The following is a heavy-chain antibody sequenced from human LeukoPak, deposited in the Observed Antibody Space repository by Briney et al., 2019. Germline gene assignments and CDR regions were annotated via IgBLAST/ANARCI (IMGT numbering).Heavy chain of an antibody. V-gene: IGHV3-9*01. Sequence: GRSLRLSCAASGFTFDDYAMHWVRQAPGKGLEWVSGISWNSGSIGYADSVKGRFTISRDNAKNSLYLQMNSLRAEDTAVYYCAKVPSWFGRFDYWGQGTLVTVSS. CDR1: GFTFDDYA. CDR2: ISWNSGSI. D-gene: IGHD3-10*01. J-gene: IGHJ4*02. CDR3: AKVPSWFGRFDY.